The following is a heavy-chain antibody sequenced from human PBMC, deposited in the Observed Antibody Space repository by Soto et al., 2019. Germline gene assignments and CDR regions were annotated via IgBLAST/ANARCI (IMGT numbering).Heavy chain of an antibody. D-gene: IGHD6-13*01. Sequence: PGGSLRLSCAASGFTFSNCWMHWVRQAPGKGLVWVSRIRGDGNKTNYADYVKGRYNISRDNAKNTLHVQLNSLRAEDTAVYYCVKEGLAADFDSWGQGTLVTVSS. V-gene: IGHV3-74*01. CDR3: VKEGLAADFDS. J-gene: IGHJ4*02. CDR1: GFTFSNCW. CDR2: IRGDGNKT.